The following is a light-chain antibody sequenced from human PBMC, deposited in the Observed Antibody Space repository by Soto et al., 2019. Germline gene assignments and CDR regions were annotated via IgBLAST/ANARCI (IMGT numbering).Light chain of an antibody. CDR1: HRVSNY. CDR2: GAS. CDR3: QQYGSSIT. V-gene: IGKV3-15*01. Sequence: IVMTQSPATLSVPPWARETHHWKASHRVSNYLAWYQQRPGQAPRLLIYGASTRATGIPARFSGSASGTDFTLTISRLDPEDFAVYYCQQYGSSITFGGGTKVDIK. J-gene: IGKJ4*01.